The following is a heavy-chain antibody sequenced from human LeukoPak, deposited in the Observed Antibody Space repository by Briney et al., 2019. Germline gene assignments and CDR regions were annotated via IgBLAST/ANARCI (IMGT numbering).Heavy chain of an antibody. CDR2: IYPGDFDT. D-gene: IGHD3-16*02. V-gene: IGHV5-51*01. J-gene: IGHJ3*02. CDR3: ARRVTFGGSIVAAFDI. CDR1: GYALTNNW. Sequence: GESLKISCKISGYALTNNWIGWVRQVPGKGLEWMGIIYPGDFDTRYSPSFEGRVTISAEKSISTAYLQWSSLKASDTAIYYCARRVTFGGSIVAAFDIWGQGTMVTVSS.